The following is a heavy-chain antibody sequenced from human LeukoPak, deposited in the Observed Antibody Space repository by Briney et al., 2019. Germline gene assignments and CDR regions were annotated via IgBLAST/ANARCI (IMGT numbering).Heavy chain of an antibody. CDR1: GGSISSGSYY. J-gene: IGHJ4*02. D-gene: IGHD6-6*01. CDR3: ARASAARLFDY. CDR2: IYTSGST. V-gene: IGHV4-61*02. Sequence: SETLSLTCTVSGGSISSGSYYWSWIRQPAGKGLEWIGRIYTSGSTNYNPSLKSRVTMSVDTSKNQFSLKLSSVTAADTAVYYCARASAARLFDYWGQGTLVTVSS.